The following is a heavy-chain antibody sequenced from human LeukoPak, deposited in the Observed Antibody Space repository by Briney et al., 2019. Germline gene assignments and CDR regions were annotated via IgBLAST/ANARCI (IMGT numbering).Heavy chain of an antibody. V-gene: IGHV3-23*01. CDR1: GFTFNSYA. J-gene: IGHJ4*02. Sequence: GGSLRLSCAASGFTFNSYAIHWVRQAPGKGLEWVSTISGGGRSTDYADSVKGQFTISRDNSKNTLYLQMNSLRAEDTAVYYCARERYFDYWGQGTLVTVSS. CDR2: ISGGGRST. CDR3: ARERYFDY.